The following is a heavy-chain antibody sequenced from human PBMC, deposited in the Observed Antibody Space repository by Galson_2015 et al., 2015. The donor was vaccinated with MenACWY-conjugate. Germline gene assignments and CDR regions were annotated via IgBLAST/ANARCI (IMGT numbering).Heavy chain of an antibody. CDR1: GDSVSRNGAA. Sequence: CAISGDSVSRNGAAWSWIRQSSSGGLEWLGRTYYRSTWYYDYAMSVKSRMIINPDTSKNHFSLQLNSVSPEDTAVYYCASGGNYYFAFEIWGPGIMVSVSS. V-gene: IGHV6-1*01. D-gene: IGHD1-26*01. J-gene: IGHJ3*02. CDR3: ASGGNYYFAFEI. CDR2: TYYRSTWYY.